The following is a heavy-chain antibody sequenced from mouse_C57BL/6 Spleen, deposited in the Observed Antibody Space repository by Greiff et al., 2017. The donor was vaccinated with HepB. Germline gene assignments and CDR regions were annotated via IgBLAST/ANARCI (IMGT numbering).Heavy chain of an antibody. CDR2: INPSTGGT. D-gene: IGHD1-1*01. J-gene: IGHJ3*01. V-gene: IGHV1-42*01. CDR3: ARGAYGSSYGTFDY. Sequence: VQLQQSGPELVKPGASVKISCKASGYSFTGYYMNWVKQSPEKSLEWIGEINPSTGGTTYNQKFKAKATLTVDKSSSTAYMQLKSLTSEDSAVYYCARGAYGSSYGTFDYWGQGTPLTVSA. CDR1: GYSFTGYY.